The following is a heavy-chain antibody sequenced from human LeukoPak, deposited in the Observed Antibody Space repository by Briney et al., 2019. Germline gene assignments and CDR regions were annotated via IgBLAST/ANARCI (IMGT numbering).Heavy chain of an antibody. CDR1: GYTFTGYY. V-gene: IGHV1-2*02. Sequence: GTSVKVSCKASGYTFTGYYMHWVRQAPGQGLEWMGWINPNSGGTNYAQKFQGRVTMTRDTSISTAYMELSRLRSDDTAVYYCARGGLSSGYERNHLDYWGQGTLVTVSS. CDR3: ARGGLSSGYERNHLDY. CDR2: INPNSGGT. D-gene: IGHD5-12*01. J-gene: IGHJ4*02.